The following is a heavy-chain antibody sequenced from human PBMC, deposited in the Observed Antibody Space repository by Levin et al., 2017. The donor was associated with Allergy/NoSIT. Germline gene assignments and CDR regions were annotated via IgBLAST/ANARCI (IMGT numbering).Heavy chain of an antibody. J-gene: IGHJ5*02. CDR3: ARTRSIGGTDL. V-gene: IGHV4-30-4*01. Sequence: SETLSLTCSVSGGSINSGDYHWSWIRQSPGKGLEWIGSIYYLGGTLYSPSLKSRLTMSLDTSTNQFSLQLRSVTAADTAFYYCARTRSIGGTDLWGQGTLVSVSS. CDR1: GGSINSGDYH. D-gene: IGHD1-1*01. CDR2: IYYLGGT.